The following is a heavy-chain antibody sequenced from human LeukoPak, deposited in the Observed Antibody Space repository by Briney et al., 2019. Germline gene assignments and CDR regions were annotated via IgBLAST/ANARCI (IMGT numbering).Heavy chain of an antibody. CDR3: AADRNSATNLYYFDY. V-gene: IGHV1-58*01. Sequence: SVKVSCKASGFTFTSSAVQWVRQARGQRLEWIGWIVVGSGNTNYAQKFQERVTITRDMSTSTAYMELSSLRSEDTAVYYCAADRNSATNLYYFDYGGQGPLAPVPS. CDR2: IVVGSGNT. CDR1: GFTFTSSA. J-gene: IGHJ4*02. D-gene: IGHD1-26*01.